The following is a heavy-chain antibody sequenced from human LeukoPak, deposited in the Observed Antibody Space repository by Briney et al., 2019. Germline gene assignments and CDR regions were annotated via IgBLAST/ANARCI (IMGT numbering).Heavy chain of an antibody. D-gene: IGHD1-26*01. CDR3: ARKGLVGANDY. CDR1: GYTFTSYY. CDR2: INPSIDGT. Sequence: GASVKVSCKASGYTFTSYYIHWVRRAPGQGLEWMRIINPSIDGTSYAQKFQGRVTMTRDMSTSTVYMELSSLRSEDTAVYYCARKGLVGANDYWGQGTLVTVSS. J-gene: IGHJ4*02. V-gene: IGHV1-46*01.